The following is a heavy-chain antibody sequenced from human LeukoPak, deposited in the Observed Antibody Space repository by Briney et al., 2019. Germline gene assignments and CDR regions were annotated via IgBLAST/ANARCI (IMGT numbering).Heavy chain of an antibody. CDR2: IIPIFGTA. V-gene: IGHV1-69*06. Sequence: ASVKVSCKASGGTFSSYAISWVRQAPGQGLEWMGGIIPIFGTANYAQKFQGRVTITADKSTSTAYMKLSSLRSEDTAVYYCGRGYCSGGSCYSFGMDVWGKGTTVTVSS. CDR3: GRGYCSGGSCYSFGMDV. CDR1: GGTFSSYA. J-gene: IGHJ6*04. D-gene: IGHD2-15*01.